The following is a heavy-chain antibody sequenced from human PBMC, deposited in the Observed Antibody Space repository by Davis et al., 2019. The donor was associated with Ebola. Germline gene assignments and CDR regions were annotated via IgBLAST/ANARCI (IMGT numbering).Heavy chain of an antibody. CDR2: INAGNGDT. V-gene: IGHV1-3*01. Sequence: AASVKVSCKASGYIFTSYAIHWVRQAPGQRLEWMGWINAGNGDTKYSQKFQDRVTITRDTSASTAYMELSSLRSEDTAVYYCARSGGSGTRLNWFDPWGQGTLVTVSS. J-gene: IGHJ5*02. D-gene: IGHD2-15*01. CDR3: ARSGGSGTRLNWFDP. CDR1: GYIFTSYA.